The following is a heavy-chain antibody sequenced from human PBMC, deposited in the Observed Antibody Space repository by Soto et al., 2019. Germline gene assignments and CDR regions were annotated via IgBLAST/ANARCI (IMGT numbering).Heavy chain of an antibody. V-gene: IGHV3-33*01. CDR3: ARDGSGYFDY. CDR2: IWYDGSNK. Sequence: QVQLVESGGGVVQPGRSLRLSCAASGFTFSSYGMHWVRQAPGKGLEWVAVIWYDGSNKYYADSVKGRFTISRDNSENTLYLQMNSLRAEDTAVYYCARDGSGYFDYWGQGTLVTVSS. CDR1: GFTFSSYG. J-gene: IGHJ4*02.